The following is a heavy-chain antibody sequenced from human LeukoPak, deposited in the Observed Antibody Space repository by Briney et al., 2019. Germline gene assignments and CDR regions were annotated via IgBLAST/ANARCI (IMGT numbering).Heavy chain of an antibody. CDR2: IYYSGST. V-gene: IGHV4-59*08. CDR1: GSSISSYY. J-gene: IGHJ4*02. D-gene: IGHD5-12*01. CDR3: ARRHSGYDFGVFDY. Sequence: PSETLSLTCTVSGSSISSYYWSWIRQPPGKGLEWIGYIYYSGSTNYNPSLKSRVTISVDTSKNQFSLILSSVTAADTAVYYCARRHSGYDFGVFDYWGQGALVTVS.